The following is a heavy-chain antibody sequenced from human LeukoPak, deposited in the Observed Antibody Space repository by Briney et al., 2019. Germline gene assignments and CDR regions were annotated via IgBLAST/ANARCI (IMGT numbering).Heavy chain of an antibody. Sequence: PGGSLRLSCVASGFAFDDYAMHWVRQVSGKGLEWVSGISWNSGSIDYAASVKGRFTISRDNAKNSLYLQMNSLRAEDTALYYCAKARDSYGTFDYWGQGTLVTVSS. CDR3: AKARDSYGTFDY. CDR1: GFAFDDYA. J-gene: IGHJ4*02. V-gene: IGHV3-9*01. D-gene: IGHD5-18*01. CDR2: ISWNSGSI.